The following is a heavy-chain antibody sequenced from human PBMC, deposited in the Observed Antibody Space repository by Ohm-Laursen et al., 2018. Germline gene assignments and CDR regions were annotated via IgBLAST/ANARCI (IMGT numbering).Heavy chain of an antibody. J-gene: IGHJ3*01. CDR1: GFTFSNSC. Sequence: GSLRLSCSASGFTFSNSCMRWFRQAPGKGLEWVANIKPDGSEKSYVDSVRGRFTISRDNAKNSLYLQMNSLTAEDTASYYCATTGVGLWGQGTMVTVSS. V-gene: IGHV3-7*01. CDR2: IKPDGSEK. CDR3: ATTGVGL. D-gene: IGHD4-23*01.